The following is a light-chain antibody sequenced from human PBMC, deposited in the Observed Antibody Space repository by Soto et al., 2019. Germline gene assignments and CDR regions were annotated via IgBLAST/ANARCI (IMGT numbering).Light chain of an antibody. V-gene: IGLV2-14*01. CDR2: EVS. CDR1: SSDVGDYNY. CDR3: SSYTSSNTWV. Sequence: QSALTQPASVSGSLGQSITISCTGISSDVGDYNYVSWYQQHPGKAPKFMIYEVSNRPSWVSSRFSGSKSGNTASLTISGLQAEDEADYYCSSYTSSNTWVFGGGTKLTVL. J-gene: IGLJ3*02.